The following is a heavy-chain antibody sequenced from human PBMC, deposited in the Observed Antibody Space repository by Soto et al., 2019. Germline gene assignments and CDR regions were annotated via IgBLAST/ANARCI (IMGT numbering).Heavy chain of an antibody. CDR2: IYTSGTT. D-gene: IGHD1-26*01. Sequence: SETLSLTCNVSGRSIRSNYWSWIRQPAGKALEWIGRIYTSGTTNYNPSLKSRATMLIDTSKNQFSLILSSVTAADTGVYYCAREGASGFGMDVWGQGTTVTVSS. CDR1: GRSIRSNY. V-gene: IGHV4-4*07. CDR3: AREGASGFGMDV. J-gene: IGHJ6*02.